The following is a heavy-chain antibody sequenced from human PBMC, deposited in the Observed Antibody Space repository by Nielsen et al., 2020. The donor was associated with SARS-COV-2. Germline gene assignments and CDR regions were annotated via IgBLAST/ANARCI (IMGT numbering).Heavy chain of an antibody. CDR2: IYYSGSA. V-gene: IGHV4-31*03. Sequence: SETLSLTCTVSGGSISNVGYYWSWIRQHPGKGLEWIGYIYYSGSAQYNPSLESRVSMSVDTSNNYFSLSLTSVTAADTAVYYCARVRSSSGIWFDPWGQGTLVVVSS. CDR1: GGSISNVGYY. D-gene: IGHD3-10*01. CDR3: ARVRSSSGIWFDP. J-gene: IGHJ5*02.